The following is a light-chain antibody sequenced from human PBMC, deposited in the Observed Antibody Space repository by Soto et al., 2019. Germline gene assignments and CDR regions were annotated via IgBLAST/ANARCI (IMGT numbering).Light chain of an antibody. CDR3: QRHGAT. J-gene: IGKJ1*01. CDR2: SAS. V-gene: IGKV2-28*01. Sequence: DIVMTQSPLSLPATPVDPASISCRSSQSLLHSNGYNYLDWYLQKPGQAPRLLIYSASRGATGFPARFSGSGSGTDFTLTISGLEPEDSAAYYCQRHGATFGQGTKVDIK. CDR1: QSLLHSNGYNY.